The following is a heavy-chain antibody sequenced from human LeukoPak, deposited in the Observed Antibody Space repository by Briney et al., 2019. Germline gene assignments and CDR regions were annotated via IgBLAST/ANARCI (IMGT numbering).Heavy chain of an antibody. CDR3: ARGVRDSSGYYYFDY. CDR1: GGSISSYY. V-gene: IGHV4-59*01. J-gene: IGHJ4*02. Sequence: TPSETLSLTCTVSGGSISSYYWSWIRQPPGKGLEWIAYIYYSGSTNYNPSLKSRVTISVDTSKNQFSLKLRSVTAADTAVYYCARGVRDSSGYYYFDYWGQGTLVTVSS. D-gene: IGHD3-22*01. CDR2: IYYSGST.